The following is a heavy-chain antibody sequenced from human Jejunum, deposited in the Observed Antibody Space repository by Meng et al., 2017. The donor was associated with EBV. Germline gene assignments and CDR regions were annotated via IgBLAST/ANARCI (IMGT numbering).Heavy chain of an antibody. D-gene: IGHD5-12*01. CDR1: GGSVNSGNVY. CDR2: IYYSGST. J-gene: IGHJ4*02. CDR3: AGLRYSGYDRAFDY. Sequence: QVQLQESGLGLVKPPETLYLTCTVSGGSVNSGNVYWSWIRQPPGKGLEWIGYIYYSGSTNYIPSLKSRVTISLDTSKNQFSLKLSSVTAADTAVYYCAGLRYSGYDRAFDYWGQGALVTVSS. V-gene: IGHV4-61*01.